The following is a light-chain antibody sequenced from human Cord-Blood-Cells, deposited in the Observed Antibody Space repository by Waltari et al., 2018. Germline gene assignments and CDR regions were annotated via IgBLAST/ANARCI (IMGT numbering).Light chain of an antibody. V-gene: IGLV2-14*01. CDR3: SSYTSSSTYV. Sequence: QSALTQPASVSGSPGQSITISCPVTSSDVGGYNYVPWYQQHPGKAPKLMIYDVSKRPSGVSNRFSGSKSGNTASLTISGLRAEDEADYYCSSYTSSSTYVFGTGTKVTVL. CDR1: SSDVGGYNY. CDR2: DVS. J-gene: IGLJ1*01.